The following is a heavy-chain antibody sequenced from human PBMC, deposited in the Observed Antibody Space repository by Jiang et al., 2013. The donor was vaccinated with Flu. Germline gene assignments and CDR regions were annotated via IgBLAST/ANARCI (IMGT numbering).Heavy chain of an antibody. J-gene: IGHJ4*02. D-gene: IGHD2-15*01. CDR3: ARDVGYCSGGSCYSRGADY. CDR2: IWYDGSNK. Sequence: AVIWYDGSNKYYADSVKGRFTISRDNSKNTLYLQMNSLRAEDTAVYYCARDVGYCSGGSCYSRGADYWGQGTLVTVSS. V-gene: IGHV3-33*01.